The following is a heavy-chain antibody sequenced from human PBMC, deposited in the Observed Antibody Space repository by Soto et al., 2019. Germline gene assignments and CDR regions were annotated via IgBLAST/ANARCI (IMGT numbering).Heavy chain of an antibody. D-gene: IGHD3-3*01. CDR3: ARGGGVGVAGSAAFDM. CDR1: GYPVTAYY. V-gene: IGHV1-2*02. J-gene: IGHJ3*02. Sequence: QLHLVQSGAVVKKPGASVTVSCSASGYPVTAYYMHWVRQAPGRGLEWMGGINPATGAAKYTQTFQGRVTVTRATPTSTVFMELSGLTSEDTAVFYCARGGGVGVAGSAAFDMWGQGTLVTVSS. CDR2: INPATGAA.